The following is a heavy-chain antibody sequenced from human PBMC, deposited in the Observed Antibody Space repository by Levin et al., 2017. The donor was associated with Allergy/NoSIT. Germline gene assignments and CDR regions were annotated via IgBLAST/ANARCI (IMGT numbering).Heavy chain of an antibody. D-gene: IGHD3-22*01. CDR3: ARAQYYYDSSGYSSLGY. Sequence: ASVKVSCKASGYTFTSYAMHWVRQAPGQRLEWMGWINAGNGNTKYSQKFQGRVTITRDTSASTAYMELSSLRSEDTAVYYCARAQYYYDSSGYSSLGYWGQGTLVTVSS. J-gene: IGHJ4*02. CDR1: GYTFTSYA. V-gene: IGHV1-3*01. CDR2: INAGNGNT.